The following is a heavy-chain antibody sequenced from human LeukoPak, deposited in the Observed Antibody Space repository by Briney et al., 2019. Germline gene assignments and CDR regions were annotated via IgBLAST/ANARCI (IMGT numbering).Heavy chain of an antibody. J-gene: IGHJ5*02. Sequence: ASVKVSCKASGYTFTGYYMRWVRQAPGQGLEWMGWINPNSGGTNYAQKFQGRVTMTRDTSISTAYMELSSQRSEDTDVYYCARDNSVEDTAWWFDPWGQGTLVTVSS. V-gene: IGHV1-2*02. CDR2: INPNSGGT. D-gene: IGHD4-23*01. CDR1: GYTFTGYY. CDR3: ARDNSVEDTAWWFDP.